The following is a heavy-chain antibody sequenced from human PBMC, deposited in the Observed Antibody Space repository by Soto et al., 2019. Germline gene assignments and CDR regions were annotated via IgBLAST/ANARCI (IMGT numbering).Heavy chain of an antibody. V-gene: IGHV1-69*13. D-gene: IGHD3-22*01. CDR3: ARGGVDTMIVVVPSFDY. J-gene: IGHJ4*02. CDR2: IIPIFGTA. CDR1: GGTFSSYA. Sequence: GASVKVSCKASGGTFSSYAISWVRQAPGQGLEWMGGIIPIFGTANYAQKFQGRVTITADESTSTAYMELSSLRSEDTAVYYCARGGVDTMIVVVPSFDYWGQGTLVTVSP.